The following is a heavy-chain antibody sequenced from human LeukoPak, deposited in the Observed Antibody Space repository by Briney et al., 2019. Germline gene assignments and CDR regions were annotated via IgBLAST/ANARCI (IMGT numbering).Heavy chain of an antibody. D-gene: IGHD6-19*01. Sequence: ASVKVSCKASGGTFSSYAISWVRQAPGQGLEWMGGIIPIFGTASYAQKFQGRVTIAADESTSTAYMELSSLRSEDTAVYYCATHPGSGWLLYYYYYGMDVWGKGTTVTVSS. CDR3: ATHPGSGWLLYYYYYGMDV. V-gene: IGHV1-69*13. CDR2: IIPIFGTA. CDR1: GGTFSSYA. J-gene: IGHJ6*04.